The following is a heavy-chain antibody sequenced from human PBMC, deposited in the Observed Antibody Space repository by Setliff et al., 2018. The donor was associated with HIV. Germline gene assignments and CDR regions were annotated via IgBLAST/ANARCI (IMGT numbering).Heavy chain of an antibody. V-gene: IGHV4-30-2*06. J-gene: IGHJ2*01. CDR2: IYYSEST. CDR1: GGSISSGGYS. CDR3: AKKSISHWYFDL. D-gene: IGHD2-21*01. Sequence: LSLTCAVSGGSISSGGYSWSWIRQSPGKGLEWIGYIYYSESTYYNPSLKSRVTISADRSENQFSLKLSSVTAADTAVYYCAKKSISHWYFDLWGRGTLVTVSS.